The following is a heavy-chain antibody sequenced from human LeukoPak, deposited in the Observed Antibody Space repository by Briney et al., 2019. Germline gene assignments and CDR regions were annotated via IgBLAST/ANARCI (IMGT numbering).Heavy chain of an antibody. CDR2: SNHSGST. V-gene: IGHV4-34*01. CDR1: GESFSGYH. Sequence: SETLSLTCAVYGESFSGYHWSWLRQPPGKGLEWIGGSNHSGSTNYNPSLKSRVTISVDTSKNQFSLKLSSVTAADTAVYYCARAPARSYHYYYYGMDVWGKGTTVTVSS. CDR3: ARAPARSYHYYYYGMDV. J-gene: IGHJ6*04.